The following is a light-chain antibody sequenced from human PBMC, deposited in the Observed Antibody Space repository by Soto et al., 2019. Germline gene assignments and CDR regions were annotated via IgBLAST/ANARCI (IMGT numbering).Light chain of an antibody. CDR3: QQYKSYSQT. CDR1: QGIDSS. Sequence: AILLTQSPSSLSASVGDRVTITCRASQGIDSSFAWYQQKPGKAPKLLIYDASSLESGVPSRFSGSGSGTEFTLTISRLQPDDFATYYCQQYKSYSQTFGQGTKV. J-gene: IGKJ1*01. CDR2: DAS. V-gene: IGKV1-13*02.